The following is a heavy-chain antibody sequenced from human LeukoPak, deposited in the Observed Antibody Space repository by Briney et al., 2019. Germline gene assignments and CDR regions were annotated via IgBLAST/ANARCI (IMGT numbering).Heavy chain of an antibody. CDR3: AKVSLSMLRGLIVSIDY. CDR1: GFTFSSYT. CDR2: ISASGGST. J-gene: IGHJ4*02. Sequence: PGGSLRLSCAASGFTFSSYTMNWVRQAPGKGLEWVSGISASGGSTYYADSVKGRFTISRDNSKNTLYLQMNSLRAEDTAVYYCAKVSLSMLRGLIVSIDYWGQGTLVTVSS. D-gene: IGHD3-10*01. V-gene: IGHV3-23*01.